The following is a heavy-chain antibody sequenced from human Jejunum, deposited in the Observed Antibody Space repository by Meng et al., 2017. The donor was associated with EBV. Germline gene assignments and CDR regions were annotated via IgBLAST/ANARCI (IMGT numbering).Heavy chain of an antibody. V-gene: IGHV1-18*04. CDR1: GYTFTSYG. D-gene: IGHD3-22*01. CDR2: ISGDNGNT. J-gene: IGHJ5*02. CDR3: ARDWDCHTGNYYNCFDP. Sequence: QVQLGQSGVGVKRPGASVRVSCKASGYTFTSYGISWVRQAPGQGLEWMGWISGDNGNTNYAQRFQDRVTMTRDTSTSTVYMELNRLTSDDTAVYYCARDWDCHTGNYYNCFDPWGQGTLVTVSS.